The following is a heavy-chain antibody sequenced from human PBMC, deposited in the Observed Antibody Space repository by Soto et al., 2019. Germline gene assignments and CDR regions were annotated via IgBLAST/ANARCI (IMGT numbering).Heavy chain of an antibody. D-gene: IGHD6-19*01. J-gene: IGHJ4*02. V-gene: IGHV4-39*01. CDR1: NDSIMRGTYY. CDR3: ATGRSDSGWYEERF. Sequence: SETLSPTCTFSNDSIMRGTYYWAWIREPPGRGLEWMGSLSYLETTDYNPSLKSRVTISKDASKNQFSLKLTSVTAADTAVYYCATGRSDSGWYEERFWGRGTLVTVSS. CDR2: LSYLETT.